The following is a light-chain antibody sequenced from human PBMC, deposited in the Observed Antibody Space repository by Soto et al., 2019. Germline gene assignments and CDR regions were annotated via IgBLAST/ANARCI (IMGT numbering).Light chain of an antibody. CDR1: QTIRTT. CDR3: QQYTNWVT. CDR2: DAS. Sequence: EIVMTQSPVTLSLSPGETATLSCRASQTIRTTLAWYQQKAGQAPRLLIYDASTRATGIPARFSGSGSGTEFTLTISSLQSEDLAVYYCQQYTNWVTFGGGTQVEIE. J-gene: IGKJ4*01. V-gene: IGKV3-15*01.